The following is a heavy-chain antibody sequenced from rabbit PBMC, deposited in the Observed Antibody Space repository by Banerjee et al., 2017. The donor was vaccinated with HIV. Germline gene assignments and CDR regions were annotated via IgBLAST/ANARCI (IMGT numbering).Heavy chain of an antibody. CDR1: GFDISSYH. D-gene: IGHD2-1*01. J-gene: IGHJ4*01. Sequence: QLKETGGGLVQPGGSLTLSCKASGFDISSYHMCWVRQAPGKGLEWIGIIVTGKGNTDYATWVNGRFTISSDNAQNTVDLQMNSLTAADTATYFCARDQSYDDYQKFDLWGPGTLV. CDR3: ARDQSYDDYQKFDL. CDR2: IVTGKGNT. V-gene: IGHV1S7*01.